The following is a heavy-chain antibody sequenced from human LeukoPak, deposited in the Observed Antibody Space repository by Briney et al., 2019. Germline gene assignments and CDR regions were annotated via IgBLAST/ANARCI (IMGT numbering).Heavy chain of an antibody. CDR1: GGSFSGYY. V-gene: IGHV4-34*01. D-gene: IGHD6-13*01. J-gene: IGHJ4*02. Sequence: SETLSLTCADYGGSFSGYYWSWIRQPPGKGLEWIGEINHSGSTNYNPSLKSRVTISVDTSKNQFSLKLSSVTAADTAVYYCARGSGRYSSSSVYWGQGTLVTVSS. CDR3: ARGSGRYSSSSVY. CDR2: INHSGST.